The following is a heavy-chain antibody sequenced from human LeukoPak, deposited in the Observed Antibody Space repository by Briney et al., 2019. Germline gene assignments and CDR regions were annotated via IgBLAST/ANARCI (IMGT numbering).Heavy chain of an antibody. D-gene: IGHD4-23*01. CDR3: ARDRFVEYGGNPGHY. Sequence: ASVKVSCMASGYTFTGYYMHWVRQAPGQGLEWMGWINPNSGGTNYAQKFQGRVTMTRDTSVSTAYMELSRLRSDDTAVYYCARDRFVEYGGNPGHYWGQGTLVTVSS. CDR1: GYTFTGYY. J-gene: IGHJ4*02. CDR2: INPNSGGT. V-gene: IGHV1-2*02.